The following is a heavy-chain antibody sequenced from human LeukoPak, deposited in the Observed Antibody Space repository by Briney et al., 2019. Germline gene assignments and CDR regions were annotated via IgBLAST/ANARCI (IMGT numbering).Heavy chain of an antibody. V-gene: IGHV5-51*01. Sequence: GESLKISCKGSGYRFSSYWFGWVRQMPGKGLEWMGIIYPGDSDTRYSPSFQGQVTISADKSISTAYLQWSSLKASDTAMYYCARQGGYSGYFFEYWGQGTLVTVSS. CDR2: IYPGDSDT. CDR1: GYRFSSYW. CDR3: ARQGGYSGYFFEY. J-gene: IGHJ4*02. D-gene: IGHD1-26*01.